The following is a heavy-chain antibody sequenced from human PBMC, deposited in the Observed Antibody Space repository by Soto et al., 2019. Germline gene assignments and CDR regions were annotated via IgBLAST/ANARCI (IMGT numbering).Heavy chain of an antibody. Sequence: SVKVSCKASGGTFSSYAISWLRQAPGQGLEWMGGIIPIFGTANYAQKFQGRVTITADESTSTAYMELSSLRSEDTAVYYCAREGMRDIAAAGVSYYGMDVWGQGTTVTVSS. J-gene: IGHJ6*02. CDR1: GGTFSSYA. V-gene: IGHV1-69*13. CDR3: AREGMRDIAAAGVSYYGMDV. D-gene: IGHD6-13*01. CDR2: IIPIFGTA.